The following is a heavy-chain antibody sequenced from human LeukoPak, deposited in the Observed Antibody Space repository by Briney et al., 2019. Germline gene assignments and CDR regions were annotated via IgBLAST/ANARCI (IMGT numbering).Heavy chain of an antibody. V-gene: IGHV3-21*01. D-gene: IGHD1-7*01. J-gene: IGHJ4*02. CDR1: GFTFSSYS. CDR3: ARAPELTYFDY. CDR2: ISSSSSYI. Sequence: GGSLRLSCAASGFTFSSYSMNWVRQAPGKGLEWVSSISSSSSYIYYADSVKGRFTISRDNAKNSLCLQMNSLRAEDTAVYYCARAPELTYFDYWGQGTLVTVSS.